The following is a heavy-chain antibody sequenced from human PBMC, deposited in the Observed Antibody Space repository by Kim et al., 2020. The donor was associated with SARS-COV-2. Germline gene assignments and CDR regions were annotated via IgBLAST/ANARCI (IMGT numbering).Heavy chain of an antibody. CDR3: ARVGGWEYRDEPYFDY. Sequence: SVKVSCKASGGTFSSYAISWVRQAPGQGLEWMGGIIPIFGTASYAQKFQGRVTLTADESPSTTYMELSSLRSEDTAVYYCARVGGWEYRDEPYFDYWGQGTLVTVSS. CDR1: GGTFSSYA. J-gene: IGHJ4*02. D-gene: IGHD1-26*01. CDR2: IIPIFGTA. V-gene: IGHV1-69*13.